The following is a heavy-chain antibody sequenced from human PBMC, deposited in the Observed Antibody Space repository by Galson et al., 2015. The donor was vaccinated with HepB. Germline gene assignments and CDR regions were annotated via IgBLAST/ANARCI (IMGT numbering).Heavy chain of an antibody. J-gene: IGHJ6*02. CDR2: NIPIFGTA. D-gene: IGHD2-2*01. Sequence: SVKVSCKASGGTFSSYAISWVRQAPGQGLEWMGGNIPIFGTANYAQKFQGRATITADESTSTAYMELSSLRSEDTAVYYCARVRGPGRDIVVVPAAIIRDYYYGMDVWGQGTTVTVSS. V-gene: IGHV1-69*13. CDR3: ARVRGPGRDIVVVPAAIIRDYYYGMDV. CDR1: GGTFSSYA.